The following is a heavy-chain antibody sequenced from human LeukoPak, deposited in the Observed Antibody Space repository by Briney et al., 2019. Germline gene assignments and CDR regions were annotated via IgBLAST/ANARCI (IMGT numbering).Heavy chain of an antibody. CDR1: GGIFSSYA. CDR2: IIPIFGTA. D-gene: IGHD6-6*01. CDR3: ARDSPRYSSSSVPFDY. Sequence: SVKVSCKASGGIFSSYAISWMRQAPGQGLEWMGGIIPIFGTANYAQKFQGRVTITADESTSTAYMELSSLRSEDTAVYYCARDSPRYSSSSVPFDYWGQGTLVTVSS. J-gene: IGHJ4*02. V-gene: IGHV1-69*13.